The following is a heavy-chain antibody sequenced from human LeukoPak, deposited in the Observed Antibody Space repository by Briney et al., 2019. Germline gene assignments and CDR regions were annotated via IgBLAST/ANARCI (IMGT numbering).Heavy chain of an antibody. CDR1: GFTFSNYA. V-gene: IGHV3-30*04. Sequence: PGRSLRLSCAASGFTFSNYAMLWVRQAPGKGLEWVAVISYDGSNKFYADSVKGRFTISRDNSKNTLHLQMNSLRAEDTAVYYCARILATSYYYMDVWGKGTTVTVSS. J-gene: IGHJ6*03. CDR3: ARILATSYYYMDV. CDR2: ISYDGSNK.